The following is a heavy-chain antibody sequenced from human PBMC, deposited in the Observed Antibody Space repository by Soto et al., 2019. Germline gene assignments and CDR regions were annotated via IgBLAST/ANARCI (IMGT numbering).Heavy chain of an antibody. CDR1: GFTFSSYG. J-gene: IGHJ4*02. V-gene: IGHV3-30*18. Sequence: GGSLRLSCAASGFTFSSYGMHWVRQAPGKGLEWVAVISYDGSNKYYADSVKGRFTISRDNSKNTLYLQMNSLRAEDTAVYYCAKDLAGYCTNGVCYNLDYWGQGTLVTVSS. D-gene: IGHD2-8*01. CDR3: AKDLAGYCTNGVCYNLDY. CDR2: ISYDGSNK.